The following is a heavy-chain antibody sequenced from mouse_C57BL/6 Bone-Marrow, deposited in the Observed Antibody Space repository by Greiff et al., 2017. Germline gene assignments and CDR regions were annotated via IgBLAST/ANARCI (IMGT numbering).Heavy chain of an antibody. CDR1: GYTFTSYW. Sequence: VQLQESGAELVMPGASVKLSCKASGYTFTSYWMHWVKQRPGQGLEWIGEIDPSDSYTNYNQKFKGKSTLTVDKSSSTAYMQLSSLTSEDSAVYYCASSLLLRSPMDYWGQGTSVTVSS. CDR2: IDPSDSYT. J-gene: IGHJ4*01. V-gene: IGHV1-69*01. CDR3: ASSLLLRSPMDY. D-gene: IGHD1-1*01.